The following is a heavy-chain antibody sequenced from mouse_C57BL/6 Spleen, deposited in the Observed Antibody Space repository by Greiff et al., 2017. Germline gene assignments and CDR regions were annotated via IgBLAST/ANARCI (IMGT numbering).Heavy chain of an antibody. J-gene: IGHJ1*03. CDR3: ARGDYGSSYWYFDV. Sequence: SGAELVRPGASVKMSCKASGYTFTSYNMHWVKQTPRQGLEWIGAIYPGNGDTSYNQKFKGKATLTVDKSSSTAYMQLSSLTSEDSAVYFGARGDYGSSYWYFDVWGTGTTVTVSS. CDR2: IYPGNGDT. CDR1: GYTFTSYN. D-gene: IGHD1-1*01. V-gene: IGHV1-12*01.